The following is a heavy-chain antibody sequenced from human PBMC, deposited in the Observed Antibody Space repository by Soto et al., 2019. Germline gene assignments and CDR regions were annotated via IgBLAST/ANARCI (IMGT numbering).Heavy chain of an antibody. D-gene: IGHD3-10*01. CDR2: INGVGSGA. J-gene: IGHJ3*02. Sequence: EVQLVESGGGLVQPGGSLRLSCAASGISFSNYWMHWVRQAPGKGLVWVSRINGVGSGANYADSVKGRFTISRDNAKNTLYLQMNSLRVEDTAVYYCARDQVYGSGSCNIWGQGTMVTVSS. CDR3: ARDQVYGSGSCNI. CDR1: GISFSNYW. V-gene: IGHV3-74*01.